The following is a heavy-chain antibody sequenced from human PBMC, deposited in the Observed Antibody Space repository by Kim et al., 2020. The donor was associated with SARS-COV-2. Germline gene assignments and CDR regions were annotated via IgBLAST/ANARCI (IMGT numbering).Heavy chain of an antibody. CDR2: INPNSGGT. CDR1: GYTFTGYY. D-gene: IGHD2-2*01. CDR3: ATDRGDVVVPAAIPGSY. J-gene: IGHJ4*02. Sequence: ASVKVSCKASGYTFTGYYMHWVRQAPGQGLEWMGWINPNSGGTNYAQKFQGWVTMTRDTSISTAYMELSRLRSDDTAVYYCATDRGDVVVPAAIPGSYWGQGTLVTVSS. V-gene: IGHV1-2*04.